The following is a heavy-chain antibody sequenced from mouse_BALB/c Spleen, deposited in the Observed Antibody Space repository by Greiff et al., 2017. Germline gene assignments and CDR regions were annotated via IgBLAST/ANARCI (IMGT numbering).Heavy chain of an antibody. D-gene: IGHD2-4*01. J-gene: IGHJ3*01. Sequence: VQLKESGAELVRSGASVKLSCTASGFNIKDYYMHWVKQRPEQGLEWIGWIDPENGDTEYAPKFQGKATMTADTSSNTAYLQLSSLTSEDTAVYYCNAPYYDTSFAYWGQGTLVTVSA. CDR2: IDPENGDT. CDR1: GFNIKDYY. V-gene: IGHV14-4*02. CDR3: NAPYYDTSFAY.